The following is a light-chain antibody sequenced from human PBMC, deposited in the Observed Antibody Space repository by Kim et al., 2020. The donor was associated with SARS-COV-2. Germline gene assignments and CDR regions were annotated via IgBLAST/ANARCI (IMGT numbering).Light chain of an antibody. V-gene: IGLV6-57*04. CDR1: GGNIADNY. J-gene: IGLJ2*01. CDR3: QSYDISNVI. CDR2: EDS. Sequence: NFMLTQPHSVSESPGNTVTISCTRSGGNIADNYVQWYQQRPGSAPTIVIFEDSERPSGVPDRFSGSIDTSSSSASLTISGLTTEDEADYYCQSYDISNVIFGGGTQLTVL.